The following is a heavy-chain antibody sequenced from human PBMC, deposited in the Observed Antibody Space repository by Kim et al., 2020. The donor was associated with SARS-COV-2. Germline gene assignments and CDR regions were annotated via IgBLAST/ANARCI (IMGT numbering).Heavy chain of an antibody. CDR1: GFTFSSYA. V-gene: IGHV3-64D*09. CDR2: ISSNGGST. Sequence: GGSLRLSCSASGFTFSSYAMHWVRQAPGKGLEYVSAISSNGGSTYYADSVKGRFTISRDNSKNTLYLQMSSLRAEDTAVYYCVKIPVGATDGFDYWGQGTLVTVSS. CDR3: VKIPVGATDGFDY. J-gene: IGHJ4*02. D-gene: IGHD1-26*01.